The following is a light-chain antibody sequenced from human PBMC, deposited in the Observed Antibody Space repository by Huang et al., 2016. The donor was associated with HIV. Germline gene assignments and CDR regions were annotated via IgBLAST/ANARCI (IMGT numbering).Light chain of an antibody. CDR2: GAS. CDR1: QSVSSNY. CDR3: QQYGSSPLT. Sequence: EIVLTQSPGTLSLSPGARATLSCRASQSVSSNYLAWYQQKPGQAPRLLIYGASSRATGIPDRFSGSGSGTDFTLTIRRLEPEDFEVYYCQQYGSSPLTFGQGTKLEIK. V-gene: IGKV3-20*01. J-gene: IGKJ2*01.